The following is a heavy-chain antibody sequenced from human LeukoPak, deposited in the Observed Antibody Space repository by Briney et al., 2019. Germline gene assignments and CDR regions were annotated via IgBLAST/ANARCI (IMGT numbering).Heavy chain of an antibody. CDR1: GYTFTSYG. V-gene: IGHV1-18*01. CDR2: ISAYNGNT. Sequence: ASVKVSCKASGYTFTSYGTSWVRQAPGQGLEWMGWISAYNGNTNYAQKFQGRVTMTRDTSTSTVYMELSSLRSEDTAVYYCARDLGFVDTAMDLDYWGQGTLVTVSS. D-gene: IGHD5-18*01. J-gene: IGHJ4*02. CDR3: ARDLGFVDTAMDLDY.